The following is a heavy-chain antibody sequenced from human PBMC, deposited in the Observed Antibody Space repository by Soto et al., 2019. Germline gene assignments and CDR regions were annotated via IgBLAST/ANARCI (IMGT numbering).Heavy chain of an antibody. CDR1: GFTFSSYG. CDR3: AKPHGYCSGGSCYPAGYFDY. V-gene: IGHV3-30*18. CDR2: ISYDGSNK. J-gene: IGHJ4*02. Sequence: GGSLRLSCAASGFTFSSYGMHWVRQAPGKGLEWVAVISYDGSNKYYADSVKGRFTISRDNSKNTLYLQMNSLRAEDTAVYYCAKPHGYCSGGSCYPAGYFDYWGQGTLVTVSS. D-gene: IGHD2-15*01.